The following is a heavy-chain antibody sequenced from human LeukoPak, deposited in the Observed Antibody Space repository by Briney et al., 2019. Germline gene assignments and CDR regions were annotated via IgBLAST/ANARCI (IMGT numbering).Heavy chain of an antibody. CDR2: ISYDGSNK. CDR1: GFTFSNAW. Sequence: GGSLRLSCAASGFTFSNAWMSWVRQAPGKGLEWVAVISYDGSNKYYADSVKGRFTISRDNSKNTLYLQMNSLRAEDTAVYYCAKCGTYYDFWSGYYTPNYFDYWGQGTLVTVSS. V-gene: IGHV3-30*18. D-gene: IGHD3-3*01. CDR3: AKCGTYYDFWSGYYTPNYFDY. J-gene: IGHJ4*02.